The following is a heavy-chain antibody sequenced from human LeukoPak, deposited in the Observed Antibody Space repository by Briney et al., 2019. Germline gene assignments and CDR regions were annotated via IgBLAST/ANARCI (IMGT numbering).Heavy chain of an antibody. Sequence: SVKVSCKASGGTFSSYAISWVRQAPGQGLEWMGGIIPIFGTANYARKLQGRVTMTTDTSTSTAYMELRSLRSDDTAVYYCARVLVGATKGFDYWGQGTLVTVSS. J-gene: IGHJ4*02. CDR1: GGTFSSYA. D-gene: IGHD1-26*01. CDR2: IIPIFGTA. CDR3: ARVLVGATKGFDY. V-gene: IGHV1-69*05.